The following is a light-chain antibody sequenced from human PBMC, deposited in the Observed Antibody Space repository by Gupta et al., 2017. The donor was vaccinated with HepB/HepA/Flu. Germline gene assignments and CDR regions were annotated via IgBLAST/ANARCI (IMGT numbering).Light chain of an antibody. V-gene: IGLV7-43*01. Sequence: HTVVTQEPSLTVSPGGTVTLTCASSTGAVTSGHYPSWFQQKPGQAPRALIYSTRNKPSWTPARFSGSLPGGTAALTMSGLQAEDEAEYYCLPYASNNNLIFGGGTKLTVL. CDR3: LPYASNNNLI. CDR1: TGAVTSGHY. J-gene: IGLJ2*01. CDR2: STR.